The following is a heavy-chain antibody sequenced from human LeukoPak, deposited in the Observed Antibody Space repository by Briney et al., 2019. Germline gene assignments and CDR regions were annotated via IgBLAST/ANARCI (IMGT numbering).Heavy chain of an antibody. J-gene: IGHJ3*02. V-gene: IGHV1-69*05. CDR1: GGTFSSYA. D-gene: IGHD6-6*01. Sequence: GASVKVSCKASGGTFSSYAISWVRQAPGQGLEWMGGIIPIFGTANYAQKFQGRVTITTDESTSTAYMELSSLKSDDTAVYFCTTDYLISSGVTAFDIWGQGTMVTVSS. CDR3: TTDYLISSGVTAFDI. CDR2: IIPIFGTA.